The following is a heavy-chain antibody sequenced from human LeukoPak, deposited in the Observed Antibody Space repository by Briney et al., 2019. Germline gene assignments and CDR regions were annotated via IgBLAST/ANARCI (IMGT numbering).Heavy chain of an antibody. D-gene: IGHD1-26*01. J-gene: IGHJ6*03. V-gene: IGHV4-34*01. CDR1: GGSFSSYY. Sequence: PSETLSLTCAVYGGSFSSYYWSWIRQPPGKGLEWSGEINHSGSTNYNPSLKSRVTISVDTSKNQFSLKLSSVTAADTAVYYCAREGGPAGKAYYYYMDVWGKGTTVTVSS. CDR3: AREGGPAGKAYYYYMDV. CDR2: INHSGST.